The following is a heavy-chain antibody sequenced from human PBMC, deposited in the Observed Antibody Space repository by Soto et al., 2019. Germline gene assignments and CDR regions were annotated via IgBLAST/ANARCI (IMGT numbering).Heavy chain of an antibody. V-gene: IGHV3-7*01. CDR2: IKLDASEK. Sequence: GGSLRLSCAASGFTFSFFWMGWVRQAPGKVMECLGTIKLDASEKKYVDPVKGRFTMSRDNAKNSLYLQMDSLRAEDTAVYSCARDSEYGSGASVNHCLDFWGRGTLVTVSS. J-gene: IGHJ4*01. CDR1: GFTFSFFW. CDR3: ARDSEYGSGASVNHCLDF. D-gene: IGHD3-10*01.